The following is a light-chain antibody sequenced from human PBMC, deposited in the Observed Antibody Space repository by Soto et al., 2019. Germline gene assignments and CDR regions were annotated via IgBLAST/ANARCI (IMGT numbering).Light chain of an antibody. V-gene: IGKV3-15*01. CDR1: QSVTSS. CDR2: GAS. J-gene: IGKJ4*01. Sequence: EIVMTQSPATLSVSPGERATLSCRASQSVTSSLAWYQQEPGQAPRLLIYGASTRATGIPARFSGSGSGTEFTLTISSLQSEDSTVYYCQQYIDWPLTFGGGTKVDIK. CDR3: QQYIDWPLT.